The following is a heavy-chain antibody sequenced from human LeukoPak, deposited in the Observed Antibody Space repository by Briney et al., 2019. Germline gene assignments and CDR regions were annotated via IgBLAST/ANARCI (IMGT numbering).Heavy chain of an antibody. J-gene: IGHJ4*02. CDR3: ARAWSGYDY. D-gene: IGHD3-10*01. CDR2: ISSNGGST. Sequence: QPGGSLRLSCAASGFTFSSYAMHWVRQAPGKGLKYVSAISSNGGSTYYANSVKGRFTISRDNSKNTLYLQMGSLRAEDMAVYYCARAWSGYDYWGQGTLVTVSS. V-gene: IGHV3-64*01. CDR1: GFTFSSYA.